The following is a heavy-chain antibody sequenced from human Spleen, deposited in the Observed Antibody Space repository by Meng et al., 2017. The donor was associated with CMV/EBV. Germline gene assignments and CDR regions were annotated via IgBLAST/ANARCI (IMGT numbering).Heavy chain of an antibody. J-gene: IGHJ4*02. V-gene: IGHV1-18*01. D-gene: IGHD4-17*01. CDR1: GYNFDIYG. CDR2: VSAENGDT. Sequence: CKASGYNFDIYGITWVRQAPGQGLEWVGWVSAENGDTDYGQKFQGRVTVTADTFTNTAYMEMRSLRSDDSAMYYCARAGAAVTTNFDFWGQGALVTVSS. CDR3: ARAGAAVTTNFDF.